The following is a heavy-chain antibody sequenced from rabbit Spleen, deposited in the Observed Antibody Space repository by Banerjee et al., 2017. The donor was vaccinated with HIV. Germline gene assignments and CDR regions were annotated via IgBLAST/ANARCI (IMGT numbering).Heavy chain of an antibody. CDR3: ARGDTRHDDFDP. CDR2: IYAGSTGDT. D-gene: IGHD1-1*01. CDR1: GFSFSSGYD. J-gene: IGHJ2*01. V-gene: IGHV1S45*01. Sequence: QEHLEESVGDLVKPEGYQTLTCTASGFSFSSGYDMCCGCQAPGKGLEWIACIYAGSTGDTYYASWAKGRFTISKASSTTVTLRMTSLTAADTATYFCARGDTRHDDFDPWGPGTLVTVS.